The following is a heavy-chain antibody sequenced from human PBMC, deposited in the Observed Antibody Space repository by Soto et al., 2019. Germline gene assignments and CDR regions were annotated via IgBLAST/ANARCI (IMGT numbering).Heavy chain of an antibody. CDR2: INPNSGGT. J-gene: IGHJ4*02. D-gene: IGHD7-27*01. V-gene: IGHV1-2*04. CDR1: GYTFTGYY. CDR3: ARGPTNWAYYFDY. Sequence: GASVKVSCKASGYTFTGYYMHWVRQAPGQGLEWMGWINPNSGGTNYAQKFQGWVTMTRDTSISTAYMELSRLRSDDTAVYYCARGPTNWAYYFDYWGQGTLVTV.